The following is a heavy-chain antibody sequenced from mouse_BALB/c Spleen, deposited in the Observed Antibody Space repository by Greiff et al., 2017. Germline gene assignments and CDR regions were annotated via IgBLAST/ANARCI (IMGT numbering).Heavy chain of an antibody. J-gene: IGHJ4*01. CDR1: GYSFTGYY. Sequence: LVKTGASVKISCKASGYSFTGYYMHWVKQSHGKSLEWIGYISCYNGATSYNQKFKGKATFTVDTSSSTAYMQFNSLTSEDSAVYYCAREKYGNCVAMDYGGQGTSGTVSS. D-gene: IGHD2-10*02. CDR2: ISCYNGAT. CDR3: AREKYGNCVAMDY. V-gene: IGHV1S34*01.